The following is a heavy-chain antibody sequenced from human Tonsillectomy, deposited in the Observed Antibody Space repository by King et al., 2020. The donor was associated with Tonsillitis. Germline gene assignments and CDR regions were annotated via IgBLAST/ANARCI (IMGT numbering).Heavy chain of an antibody. Sequence: VQLVESGAEVKKPGSSVKVSCKASGGTFITYGINWVRQAPGQGLEWMGGIIPIFGTTNYAQKFQGRVTITADESTSTAYMELSSLKSEDTAVYYCARVPIQGYGDLTYYYYMDVWGKGTTLTVSS. J-gene: IGHJ6*03. V-gene: IGHV1-69*01. CDR2: IIPIFGTT. D-gene: IGHD4-17*01. CDR1: GGTFITYG. CDR3: ARVPIQGYGDLTYYYYMDV.